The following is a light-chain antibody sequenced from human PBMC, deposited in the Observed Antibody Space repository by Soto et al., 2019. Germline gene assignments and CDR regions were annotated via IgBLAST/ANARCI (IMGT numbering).Light chain of an antibody. CDR3: QQYNTYST. Sequence: IQLTQSPSSLSASVGDRVTITGRASQGISSYLGWYQQKPGKAPNLLIYDASTLHSGVPSRFSGGGSGTEFTLTIRGLKPDDFATYYCQQYNTYSTFGQGTRLEIK. CDR1: QGISSY. CDR2: DAS. V-gene: IGKV1-9*01. J-gene: IGKJ5*01.